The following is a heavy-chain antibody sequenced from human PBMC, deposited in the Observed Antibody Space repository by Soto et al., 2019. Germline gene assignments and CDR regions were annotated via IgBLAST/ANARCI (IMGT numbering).Heavy chain of an antibody. CDR1: GGSISSYY. J-gene: IGHJ4*02. Sequence: SETLSLTCTVSGGSISSYYWSWIRQPPGKGLEWIGYIYYSGSTNYNPSLKSQVTISVDTSKNQFSLKLSSVTAADTAVYYCAGPRPGDFDYWGQGTLVTVS. V-gene: IGHV4-59*01. CDR3: AGPRPGDFDY. CDR2: IYYSGST.